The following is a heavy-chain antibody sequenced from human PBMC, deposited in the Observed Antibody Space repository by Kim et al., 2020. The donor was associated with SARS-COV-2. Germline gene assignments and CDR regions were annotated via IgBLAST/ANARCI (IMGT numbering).Heavy chain of an antibody. CDR3: ARVTMVRGVIITAPLDY. Sequence: ASVKVSCKASGYTFTSYGISWVRQAPGQGLEWMGWISAYNGNTNYAQKLQGRVTMTTDTYTSTAYMELRSLRSDDTAVYYCARVTMVRGVIITAPLDYWGQGTLVTVSS. CDR1: GYTFTSYG. V-gene: IGHV1-18*01. CDR2: ISAYNGNT. D-gene: IGHD3-10*01. J-gene: IGHJ4*02.